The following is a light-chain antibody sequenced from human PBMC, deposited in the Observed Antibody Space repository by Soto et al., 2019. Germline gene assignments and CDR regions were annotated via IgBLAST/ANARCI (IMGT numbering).Light chain of an antibody. CDR3: MQALQTPWT. Sequence: DIVMTQSPLPLPVTPGEPASISCRSSQSLLHSNGYNYLDWYLQKPGQSPQLLIYLGSNRASGVPDRFSGSGSGTDCTLKISRVEAEDVGVYYCMQALQTPWTFGQGTKVEIK. CDR2: LGS. V-gene: IGKV2-28*01. CDR1: QSLLHSNGYNY. J-gene: IGKJ1*01.